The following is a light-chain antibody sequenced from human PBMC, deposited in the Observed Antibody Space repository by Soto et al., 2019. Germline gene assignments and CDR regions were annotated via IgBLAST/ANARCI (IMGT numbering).Light chain of an antibody. CDR1: SSNIGAGYD. Sequence: QSVLTQPPSVSGAPGQRVTISCTGSSSNIGAGYDVHWYQQLPGTDPKLLIYGNSNRPSGVPDRFSGSKSGTSASLAITGLEAEDEAYYYCPSYDSSLIEVFGAGTKLTVL. CDR3: PSYDSSLIEV. J-gene: IGLJ1*01. V-gene: IGLV1-40*01. CDR2: GNS.